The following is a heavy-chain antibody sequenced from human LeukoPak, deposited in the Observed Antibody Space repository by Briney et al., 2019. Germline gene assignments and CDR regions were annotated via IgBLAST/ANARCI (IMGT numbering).Heavy chain of an antibody. CDR2: IHYSGTT. J-gene: IGHJ4*02. Sequence: SETLSLTCSVSGGSISSTNYYWRWIRQPPGKGLEWIGSIHYSGTTYYNPSLKSRVTISVDTSKDQFSLKLSSVAAADTAVYYCASLVVPMGGFENWGQGTLVTVSS. V-gene: IGHV4-39*01. CDR1: GGSISSTNYY. CDR3: ASLVVPMGGFEN. D-gene: IGHD2-15*01.